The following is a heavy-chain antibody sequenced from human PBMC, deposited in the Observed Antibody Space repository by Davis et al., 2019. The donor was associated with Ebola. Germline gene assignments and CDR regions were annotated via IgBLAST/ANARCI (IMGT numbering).Heavy chain of an antibody. J-gene: IGHJ4*02. V-gene: IGHV3-30-3*01. CDR3: ARWSGSYWYVFDH. CDR1: AFTFTNYA. D-gene: IGHD1-26*01. Sequence: SLRLSCAASAFTFTNYAMHWVRQAPGKGLEWVASISYDGSNKDCADSVKGRFTISRDNSKNTLYLQMNSLRPEDTAVYYCARWSGSYWYVFDHWGQGTLVTVSS. CDR2: ISYDGSNK.